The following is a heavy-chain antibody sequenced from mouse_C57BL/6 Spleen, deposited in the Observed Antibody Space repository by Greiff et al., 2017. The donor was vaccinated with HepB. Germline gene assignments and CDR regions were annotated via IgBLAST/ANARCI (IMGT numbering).Heavy chain of an antibody. CDR3: VREKGNWDVGYFDY. CDR1: GFTFNTYA. J-gene: IGHJ2*01. V-gene: IGHV10-3*01. CDR2: IRSKSSNYAT. D-gene: IGHD4-1*01. Sequence: VQLKESGGGLVQPKGSLKLSCAASGFTFNTYAMHWVRQAPGKGLEWVARIRSKSSNYATYYADSVKDRFTISRDDSQSMLYLQMNNLKTEDTAMYYCVREKGNWDVGYFDYWGQGTTLTVSS.